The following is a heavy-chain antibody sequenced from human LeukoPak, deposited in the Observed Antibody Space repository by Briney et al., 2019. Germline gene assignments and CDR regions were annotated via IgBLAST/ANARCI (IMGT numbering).Heavy chain of an antibody. D-gene: IGHD6-13*01. V-gene: IGHV1-24*01. CDR3: ATDFGEQQLARDY. CDR2: FDPGDGET. CDR1: GYTLTELS. Sequence: ASVKVSCKVSGYTLTELSMHWVRQAPGKGLEWMGGFDPGDGETIYAQKFQGRVTMTEDTSTDTAYMELSSLRSEDTAVYYCATDFGEQQLARDYWGQGTLVTVSS. J-gene: IGHJ4*02.